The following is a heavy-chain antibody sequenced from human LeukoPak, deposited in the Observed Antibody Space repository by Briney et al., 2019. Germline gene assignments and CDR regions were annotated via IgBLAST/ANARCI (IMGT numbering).Heavy chain of an antibody. CDR2: ISYSGST. Sequence: SETLSLTCTVSGGSISSSSHYWGWIRQPPGKGLEWIGSISYSGSTSYNPSLKSRVTISLDTSKNQFSLNLISVTAADTAVYYCARLYCCGGLCYLFDYWGQGTLVTVSS. V-gene: IGHV4-39*01. CDR1: GGSISSSSHY. D-gene: IGHD2-15*01. J-gene: IGHJ4*02. CDR3: ARLYCCGGLCYLFDY.